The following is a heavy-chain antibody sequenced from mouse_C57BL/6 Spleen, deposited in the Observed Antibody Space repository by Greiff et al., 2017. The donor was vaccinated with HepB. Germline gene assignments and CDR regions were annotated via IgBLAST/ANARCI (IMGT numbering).Heavy chain of an antibody. D-gene: IGHD1-1*01. Sequence: VQLQQSGPVLVKPGASVKMSCKASGYTFTDYYMNWVKQSHGKSLEWIGVINPYNGGTSYNQKFKGKATLTVDKSSSTAYMERNSLTSEDSAVYYCARPLTTVVAGGFDYWGQGTTLTVSS. CDR3: ARPLTTVVAGGFDY. CDR1: GYTFTDYY. CDR2: INPYNGGT. J-gene: IGHJ2*01. V-gene: IGHV1-19*01.